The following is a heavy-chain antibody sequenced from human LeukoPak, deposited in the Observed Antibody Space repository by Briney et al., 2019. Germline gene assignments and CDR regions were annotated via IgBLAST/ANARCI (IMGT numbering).Heavy chain of an antibody. D-gene: IGHD2-2*02. V-gene: IGHV3-23*01. CDR1: GFTFSSCA. J-gene: IGHJ4*02. CDR2: ISGIGGST. CDR3: AKDPRFVVVPAAIGY. Sequence: GGSLRLSCAASGFTFSSCAMSWVRQAPGKGLEWVSAISGIGGSTYYADSVKGRFTISRDNSKNTLYLQMNSLRAEDTAVYYCAKDPRFVVVPAAIGYWGQGTLVTVSS.